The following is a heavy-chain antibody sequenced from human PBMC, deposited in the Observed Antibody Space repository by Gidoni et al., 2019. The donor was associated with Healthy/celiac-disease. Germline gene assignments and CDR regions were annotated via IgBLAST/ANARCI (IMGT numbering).Heavy chain of an antibody. V-gene: IGHV3-23*01. CDR2: ISGSGGST. J-gene: IGHJ5*02. Sequence: EVQLLESGGGLVQPGGSLRLSCAASGFTFSSYAMSWVRQAPGKGLEWVSAISGSGGSTYYADSVKGRFTISRDNSKNTLYLQMNSLRAEDTAVYYCAKPRARIAAAGKTNWFDPWGQGTLVTVSS. CDR3: AKPRARIAAAGKTNWFDP. CDR1: GFTFSSYA. D-gene: IGHD6-13*01.